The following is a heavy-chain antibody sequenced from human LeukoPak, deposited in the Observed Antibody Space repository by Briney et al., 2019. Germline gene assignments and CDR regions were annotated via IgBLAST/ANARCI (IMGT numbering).Heavy chain of an antibody. Sequence: GASVKVSCKASGYTFSIYNMHWVRQAPGQGLEWMGIINPTSNYTKYAQRFQGRVTMTSDTSANTVYMELSSLRSEDTAMYYCARDSGDTSMVFHLDYWGQGTLVTVSS. CDR2: INPTSNYT. CDR1: GYTFSIYN. J-gene: IGHJ4*02. V-gene: IGHV1-46*01. CDR3: ARDSGDTSMVFHLDY. D-gene: IGHD5-18*01.